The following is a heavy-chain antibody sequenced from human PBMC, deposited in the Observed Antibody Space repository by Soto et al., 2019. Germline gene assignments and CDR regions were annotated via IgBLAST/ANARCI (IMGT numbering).Heavy chain of an antibody. CDR1: GETISSTRW. CDR3: ARTGKFYYYDTTGLPFDP. J-gene: IGHJ5*02. V-gene: IGHV4-4*02. D-gene: IGHD3-22*01. CDR2: IYHLGRT. Sequence: SETLSLTCTVSGETISSTRWWRWVCLSQGKGQEWIGEIYHLGRTNYNPSLKSRVTLSIDKSNNQFSLTLTSVTAADTAVYFCARTGKFYYYDTTGLPFDPWGPGILVTVS.